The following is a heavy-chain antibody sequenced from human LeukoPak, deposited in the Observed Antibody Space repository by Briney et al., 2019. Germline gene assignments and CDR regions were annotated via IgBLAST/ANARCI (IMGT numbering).Heavy chain of an antibody. J-gene: IGHJ4*02. Sequence: GGSLRLSCAASGFTFSTYWMNWVRRAPGKGLEWVSYISSSGSTIYYADSVKGRFTISRDNAKNSLYLQMNSLRAEDTAVYYCARATLAAALDYWGQGTLVTVSS. V-gene: IGHV3-48*04. CDR3: ARATLAAALDY. D-gene: IGHD6-13*01. CDR1: GFTFSTYW. CDR2: ISSSGSTI.